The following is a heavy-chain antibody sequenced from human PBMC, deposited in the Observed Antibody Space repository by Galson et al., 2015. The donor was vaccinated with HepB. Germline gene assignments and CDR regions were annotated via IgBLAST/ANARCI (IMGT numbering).Heavy chain of an antibody. CDR1: GVTFSSYS. V-gene: IGHV3-21*01. Sequence: SLRLSCAASGVTFSSYSMNWVRQAPGKGLEWVSSISSSSSYIYYADSVKGRFTISRDNAKNSLYLQMNSLRAEDTAVYYCARGGPEDYYDSSGYIEVFDYWGQGTLVTVSS. J-gene: IGHJ4*02. CDR3: ARGGPEDYYDSSGYIEVFDY. D-gene: IGHD3-22*01. CDR2: ISSSSSYI.